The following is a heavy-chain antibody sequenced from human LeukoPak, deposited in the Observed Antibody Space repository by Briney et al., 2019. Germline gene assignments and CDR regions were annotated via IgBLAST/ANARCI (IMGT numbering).Heavy chain of an antibody. V-gene: IGHV3-7*05. CDR3: ARDKSYGDSEDY. CDR2: INQDGSEK. J-gene: IGHJ4*02. CDR1: GFTFNIYW. Sequence: PGGSLRLSCAASGFTFNIYWMSWVRQAPGKGLEWVANINQDGSEKYYVDSVKGRFTISRDNAKNSLYLQMNRLRAEDTAVYYCARDKSYGDSEDYWGQGTLVTVSS. D-gene: IGHD2-21*02.